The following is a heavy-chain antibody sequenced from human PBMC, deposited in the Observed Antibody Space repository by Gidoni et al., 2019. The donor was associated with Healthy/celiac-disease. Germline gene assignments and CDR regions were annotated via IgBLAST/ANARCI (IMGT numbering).Heavy chain of an antibody. J-gene: IGHJ5*02. CDR1: GYTFNSYA. Sequence: QVQLVQSGAEVKKPGPAVKVSCKASGYTFNSYAVHWVRQAPGQRLEWMGWINAGNGNTKYSQKFQGRVTITRDTSASTAYMGLSSLRSEDTAVYYCARAPYLPFGDYVWGTLNGWFDPWGQGTLVTVSS. CDR3: ARAPYLPFGDYVWGTLNGWFDP. D-gene: IGHD3-16*01. V-gene: IGHV1-3*01. CDR2: INAGNGNT.